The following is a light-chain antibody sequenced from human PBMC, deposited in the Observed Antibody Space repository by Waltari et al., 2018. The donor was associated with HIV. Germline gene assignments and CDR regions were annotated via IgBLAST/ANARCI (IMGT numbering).Light chain of an antibody. V-gene: IGKV1-13*02. Sequence: AIQVTQSPSSLSASVGDRVIITCRTSQDIRTSLAWYQQRTGRAPQLLLSDASTLQSGVPSRFIGIGSGTTFTLNISRLHSEDFASYYCQQFSSFPLTFGGRTKIQIK. J-gene: IGKJ4*01. CDR2: DAS. CDR3: QQFSSFPLT. CDR1: QDIRTS.